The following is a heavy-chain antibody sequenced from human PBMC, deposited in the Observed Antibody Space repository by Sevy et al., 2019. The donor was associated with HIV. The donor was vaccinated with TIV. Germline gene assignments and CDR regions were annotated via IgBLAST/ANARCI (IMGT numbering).Heavy chain of an antibody. D-gene: IGHD2-2*01. CDR1: GFTFSSYS. Sequence: GGSLRLSCAASGFTFSSYSMNWVRLAPEKGLEWVSSLSSSSSYIYYADSVKGRFTISRDNAKNSLYLQMNSLRAEDTAVYYCEREGYCSSTSCLDYWGQGTLVTVSS. CDR3: EREGYCSSTSCLDY. J-gene: IGHJ4*02. CDR2: LSSSSSYI. V-gene: IGHV3-21*01.